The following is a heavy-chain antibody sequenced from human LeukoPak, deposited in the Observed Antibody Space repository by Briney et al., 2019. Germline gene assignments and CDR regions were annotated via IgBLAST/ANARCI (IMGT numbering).Heavy chain of an antibody. V-gene: IGHV4-34*01. CDR2: INHSGST. Sequence: PSETLSLTCAVYGGSFSGYYWSWIRQPPGKGLEWIGEINHSGSTNYNPSLKSRVTISVDTSKNQFSLKLSSVTAADTAVYYCARWVGYCSSTSCYVDYWGQGTLVTVSS. CDR1: GGSFSGYY. CDR3: ARWVGYCSSTSCYVDY. D-gene: IGHD2-2*01. J-gene: IGHJ4*02.